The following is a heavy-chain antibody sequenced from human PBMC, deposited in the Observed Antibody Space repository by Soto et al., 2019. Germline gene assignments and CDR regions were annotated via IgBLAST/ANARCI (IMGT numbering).Heavy chain of an antibody. CDR1: GDSMSSGEDC. V-gene: IGHV4-30-2*01. CDR3: ARPATENCFDP. D-gene: IGHD5-12*01. J-gene: IGHJ5*02. CDR2: IFSSVST. Sequence: SETLSVTCAVSGDSMSSGEDCGTWSRHPAGKRLDVIGYIFSSVSTFYSPSLKSRVTMSVGRSRNLFSLNLSSVPAAHTALYYCARPATENCFDPWGQGTLVTVSS.